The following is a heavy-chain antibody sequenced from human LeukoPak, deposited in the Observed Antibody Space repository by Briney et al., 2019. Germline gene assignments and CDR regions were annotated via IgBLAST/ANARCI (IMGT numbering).Heavy chain of an antibody. Sequence: ASVKVSCKASGYTFTSYYMHWVRQAPGQGLEWMGIINPSGGSTSYAQKFQGRVTMTRDTSTSTVYMELSSLRSEDTAVYYCARGGDSRIRIAVAGGDFDYWGQGTLVTVSS. V-gene: IGHV1-46*01. CDR1: GYTFTSYY. CDR3: ARGGDSRIRIAVAGGDFDY. D-gene: IGHD6-19*01. CDR2: INPSGGST. J-gene: IGHJ4*02.